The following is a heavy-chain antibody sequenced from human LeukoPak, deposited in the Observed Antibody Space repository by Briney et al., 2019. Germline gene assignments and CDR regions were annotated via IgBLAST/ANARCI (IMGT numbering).Heavy chain of an antibody. J-gene: IGHJ4*02. CDR3: ASSPVGARRKGAFDY. CDR2: IYSGGST. D-gene: IGHD1-26*01. Sequence: GGSLRLSCAASGFTVSSNYMSWVRQAPGKGLEWVSVIYSGGSTYYADSVKGRFTISRDNSKNTLHLQMNSLRAEDTAVYYCASSPVGARRKGAFDYWGQGTLVTVSS. V-gene: IGHV3-53*01. CDR1: GFTVSSNY.